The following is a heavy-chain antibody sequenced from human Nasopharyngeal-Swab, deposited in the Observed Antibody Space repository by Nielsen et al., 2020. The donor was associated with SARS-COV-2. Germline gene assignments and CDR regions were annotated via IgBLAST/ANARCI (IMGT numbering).Heavy chain of an antibody. D-gene: IGHD5-18*01. V-gene: IGHV3-49*04. CDR2: IRSKAYGGTT. J-gene: IGHJ4*02. Sequence: SLKISCAASGFTFSSYSMNWVRQAPGKGLEWVGFIRSKAYGGTTEYAASVKGRFTISRDDSKSIAYLQMNSLKTEDTAVYYCTRESGYSYGPGYWGQGTLVTVSS. CDR3: TRESGYSYGPGY. CDR1: GFTFSSYS.